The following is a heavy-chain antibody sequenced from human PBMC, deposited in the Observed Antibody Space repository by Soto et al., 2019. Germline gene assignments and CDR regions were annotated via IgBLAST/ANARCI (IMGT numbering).Heavy chain of an antibody. J-gene: IGHJ6*02. CDR2: IYPGDSDT. CDR1: GYSFTSYW. Sequence: PGESLKISCKGSGYSFTSYWIGWVRQMPGKGLEWMGIIYPGDSDTRYSPSFQGQVTISADKSISTAYLQWSSLKASDTAMYYCARHCSSTSCYSDYYYGMDVWGQGTTVTVSS. V-gene: IGHV5-51*01. D-gene: IGHD2-2*02. CDR3: ARHCSSTSCYSDYYYGMDV.